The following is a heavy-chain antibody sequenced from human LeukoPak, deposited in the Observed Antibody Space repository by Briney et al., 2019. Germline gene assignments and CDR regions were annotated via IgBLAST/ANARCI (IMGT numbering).Heavy chain of an antibody. CDR1: GGSISSGSYY. D-gene: IGHD6-13*01. J-gene: IGHJ4*02. V-gene: IGHV4-61*02. CDR2: IYTSGST. CDR3: AREGAAAGKGVGVFDY. Sequence: SQTLSLTCTVSGGSISSGSYYWSWIRQPAGKGLEWIGRIYTSGSTNYNPSLKSRVTMSVDTSKNQFSLKLSSVTAADTAVYYCAREGAAAGKGVGVFDYWGQGTLVTVSS.